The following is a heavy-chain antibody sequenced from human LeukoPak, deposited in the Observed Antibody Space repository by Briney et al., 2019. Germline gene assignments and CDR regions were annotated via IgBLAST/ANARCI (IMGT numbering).Heavy chain of an antibody. V-gene: IGHV3-7*01. CDR1: EFTFSGYW. Sequence: GGSLRLSCVASEFTFSGYWMSWVRQAPGKGLEWAANMNQDGSEKYYVDSVKGRFTISRDNAKNSLSLQMNSLRAEDTAVYYCVRDARLVNIDAFDVWGRGTKVTVSS. CDR2: MNQDGSEK. D-gene: IGHD2-21*01. J-gene: IGHJ3*01. CDR3: VRDARLVNIDAFDV.